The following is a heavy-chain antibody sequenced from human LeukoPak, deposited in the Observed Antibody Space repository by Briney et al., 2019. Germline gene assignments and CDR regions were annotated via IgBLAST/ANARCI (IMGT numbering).Heavy chain of an antibody. V-gene: IGHV4-59*02. J-gene: IGHJ3*02. CDR2: LSHSGSS. D-gene: IGHD2-2*01. CDR3: ARARYANAWYAFDI. Sequence: SSDTLSLTCTVSGGSVSSYYWSWIRRPPGRGLEWIAYLSHSGSSDSNPSLTSRVTTLVDTSKNQFSLKLTSVTAADTAVYYCARARYANAWYAFDIWGHGTMVTVSS. CDR1: GGSVSSYY.